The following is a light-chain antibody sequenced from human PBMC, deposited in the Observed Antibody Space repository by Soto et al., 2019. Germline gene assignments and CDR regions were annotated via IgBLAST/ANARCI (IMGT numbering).Light chain of an antibody. CDR1: SSDMGTYNL. Sequence: QSVLTQPASVSGSPGQSFTISCTGTSSDMGTYNLVSWYQQHPGKAPKLIIYEANKRPSGVSNRFSGSKSGTTASLTISGLQAEDEAAYHCCSYATGSTFIFGGGTKLTVL. CDR2: EAN. J-gene: IGLJ2*01. V-gene: IGLV2-23*02. CDR3: CSYATGSTFI.